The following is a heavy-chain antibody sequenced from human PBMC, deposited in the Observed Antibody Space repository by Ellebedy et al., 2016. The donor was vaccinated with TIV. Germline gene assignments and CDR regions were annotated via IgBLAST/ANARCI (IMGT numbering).Heavy chain of an antibody. J-gene: IGHJ6*03. CDR3: AKDLYGDYLMDV. V-gene: IGHV3-23*01. CDR2: ISNSGDTT. CDR1: GFTFSCCA. Sequence: GESLKISCAASGFTFSCCAMSWVRQTPGKGLEWVSVISNSGDTTYADSAKGRFTNSRDNATNSLYLQMNRLRAKDTAVYYCAKDLYGDYLMDVWGKGTTVTVAS. D-gene: IGHD4-17*01.